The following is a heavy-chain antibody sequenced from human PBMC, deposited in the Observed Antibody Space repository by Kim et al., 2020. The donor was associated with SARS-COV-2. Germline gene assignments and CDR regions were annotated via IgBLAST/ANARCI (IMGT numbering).Heavy chain of an antibody. CDR2: ISGSGGST. J-gene: IGHJ4*02. CDR3: AKDLYASNAYSSSWYSPFDY. Sequence: GGSLRLSCAASGFTFSSYAMSWVRQAPGKGLEWVSAISGSGGSTYYADSVKGRFTISRDNSKNTLYLQMNSLRAEDTAVYYCAKDLYASNAYSSSWYSPFDYWGQGTLVTVSS. V-gene: IGHV3-23*01. CDR1: GFTFSSYA. D-gene: IGHD6-13*01.